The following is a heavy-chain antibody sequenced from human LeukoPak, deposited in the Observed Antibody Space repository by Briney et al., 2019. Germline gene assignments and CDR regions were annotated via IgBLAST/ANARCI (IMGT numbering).Heavy chain of an antibody. D-gene: IGHD4-17*01. V-gene: IGHV3-21*01. J-gene: IGHJ4*02. CDR2: ISSSSSYI. CDR3: AIMTTVTYIDY. Sequence: GGSLRLSCAASGFTFRNYAMHWVRQAPGKGLEWVSSISSSSSYIYYADSVKGRFTISRDNAKNSLYLQMNSLRAEDTAVYYCAIMTTVTYIDYWGQGTLVTVSS. CDR1: GFTFRNYA.